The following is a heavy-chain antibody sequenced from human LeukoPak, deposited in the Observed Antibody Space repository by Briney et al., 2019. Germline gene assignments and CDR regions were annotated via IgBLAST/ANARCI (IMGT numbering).Heavy chain of an antibody. D-gene: IGHD2/OR15-2a*01. CDR1: GFTVNNNY. J-gene: IGHJ4*02. CDR3: ASGLVLGLKDY. Sequence: GGSLRPSCAASGFTVNNNYMSWVRQAPGKGLEWVSIIYSGGSTYYADSVKGRFTISRDNSKNTLYLQMNSLRAEDTAVYYCASGLVLGLKDYWGQGTLVTVSS. CDR2: IYSGGST. V-gene: IGHV3-53*01.